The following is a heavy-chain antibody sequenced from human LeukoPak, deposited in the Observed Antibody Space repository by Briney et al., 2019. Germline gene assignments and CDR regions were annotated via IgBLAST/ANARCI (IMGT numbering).Heavy chain of an antibody. CDR2: INWNGGST. V-gene: IGHV3-20*04. J-gene: IGHJ4*02. Sequence: GGSLRLSCTVSGFTVSSNSMSWVRQAPGKGLEWVSGINWNGGSTGYADSVKGRFTISRDNAKNSLFLQMNSLRAEDTAVYYCARDARYSSSWHWSFEYWGQGTLVTVSS. D-gene: IGHD6-13*01. CDR3: ARDARYSSSWHWSFEY. CDR1: GFTVSSNS.